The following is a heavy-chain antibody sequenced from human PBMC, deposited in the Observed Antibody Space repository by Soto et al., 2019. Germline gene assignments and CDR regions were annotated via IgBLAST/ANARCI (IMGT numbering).Heavy chain of an antibody. V-gene: IGHV3-23*01. CDR2: ISGSGGST. D-gene: IGHD3-10*01. CDR1: GFTFSSYA. CDR3: AKDFRDYYGSGSSPGY. J-gene: IGHJ4*02. Sequence: PGGSLRLSCAASGFTFSSYAMSWVRQAPGKGLEWVSAISGSGGSTYYADSVKGRFTISRDNSKNTLYLQMNSLRAEDTAVYYCAKDFRDYYGSGSSPGYWGQGTLVTVSS.